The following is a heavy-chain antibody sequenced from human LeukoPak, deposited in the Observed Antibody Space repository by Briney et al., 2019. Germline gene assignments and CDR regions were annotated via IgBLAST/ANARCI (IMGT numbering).Heavy chain of an antibody. CDR1: GGSISSYY. D-gene: IGHD3-22*01. Sequence: SETLSLTCTVSGGSISSYYWSWIRQPPGKGLEWVGYTYYSGSNNNNPTLKSRVTISVNTSKNQLSLKLSSVTAADTAVYYCARDDYYYDSSGYLAWGQGTLVTVSS. CDR3: ARDDYYYDSSGYLA. CDR2: TYYSGSN. J-gene: IGHJ5*02. V-gene: IGHV4-59*01.